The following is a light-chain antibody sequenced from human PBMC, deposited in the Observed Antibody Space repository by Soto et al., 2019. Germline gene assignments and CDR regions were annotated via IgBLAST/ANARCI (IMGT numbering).Light chain of an antibody. V-gene: IGKV3-20*01. CDR1: QSVSSSY. J-gene: IGKJ2*01. CDR3: QQYGSTPSYT. Sequence: EIVLTQSPGTLSLSPGERATLSCRASQSVSSSYLAWYQQKPGQAPRLLIYSASSRATGNPDRFSGSGSGTDFNITISRLQSLTVAVYCCQQYGSTPSYTFGQGTNLEIK. CDR2: SAS.